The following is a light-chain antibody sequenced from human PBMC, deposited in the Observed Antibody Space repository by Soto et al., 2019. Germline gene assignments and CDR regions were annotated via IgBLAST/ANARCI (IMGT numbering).Light chain of an antibody. CDR1: QSVSRN. CDR3: QQRSDWPPTIT. J-gene: IGKJ5*01. Sequence: ETLLTQSPATLSLSPGESATLSCRASQSVSRNLAWYQQKPGQPPRLLIYDASIWATGTPARFRGSGAGTDFTLTISSLEPDDFAVYYCQQRSDWPPTITFGQGTRLDIK. CDR2: DAS. V-gene: IGKV3-11*01.